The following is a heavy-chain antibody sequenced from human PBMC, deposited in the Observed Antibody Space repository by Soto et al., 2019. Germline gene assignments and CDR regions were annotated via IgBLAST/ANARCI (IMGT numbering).Heavy chain of an antibody. V-gene: IGHV4-34*01. D-gene: IGHD2-15*01. CDR3: ARLSLHGPFDY. CDR2: INHSGST. Sequence: PSETLSLTCAVYGGSFSGYYWSWIRQPPGKGLEWIGEINHSGSTNYNPSLKSRVTISVDTSKNQFSLKLSSVAAADTAVYYCARLSLHGPFDYWGQGTLVTVSS. J-gene: IGHJ4*02. CDR1: GGSFSGYY.